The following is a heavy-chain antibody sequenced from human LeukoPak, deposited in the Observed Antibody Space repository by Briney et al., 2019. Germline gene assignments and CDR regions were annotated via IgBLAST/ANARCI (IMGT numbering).Heavy chain of an antibody. Sequence: SETLSLTCTVSGGSIRSSYYYWGWIRQPPGKGLEWIGYIYYSGSTNYNSSLKSRVTISVDTSKNQFSLKLSSVTAADTAVYYCARDLPTGHSSGWYYFDYWGQGTLVTVSS. J-gene: IGHJ4*02. V-gene: IGHV4-61*01. CDR3: ARDLPTGHSSGWYYFDY. CDR1: GGSIRSSYYY. D-gene: IGHD6-19*01. CDR2: IYYSGST.